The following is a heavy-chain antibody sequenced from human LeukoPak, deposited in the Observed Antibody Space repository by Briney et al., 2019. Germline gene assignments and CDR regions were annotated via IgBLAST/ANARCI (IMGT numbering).Heavy chain of an antibody. CDR3: AKDDAWIQFND. D-gene: IGHD5-24*01. J-gene: IGHJ4*02. CDR2: ISPSGDIK. V-gene: IGHV3-23*01. CDR1: GFTFSRHG. Sequence: GGTLRLSCVASGFTFSRHGMNWVRQAPGKGLEWVSGISPSGDIKYYIDSVRGRFTVSRDNSKNTLYLQINSLRDDDTAVYYCAKDDAWIQFNDWGQGTLVTVSS.